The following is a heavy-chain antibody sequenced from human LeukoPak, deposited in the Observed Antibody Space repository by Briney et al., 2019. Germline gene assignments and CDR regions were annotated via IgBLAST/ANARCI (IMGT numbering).Heavy chain of an antibody. V-gene: IGHV3-7*03. CDR2: INHNGNVN. CDR1: GFTFSSYW. Sequence: GGSLRLSCAASGFTFSSYWMNWARQAPGKGLEWVASINHNGNVNYYVDSVKGRFTISRDNAKNSLYLQMSNLRAEDTAVYFCAKGSFWGQGTLVTVSS. CDR3: AKGSF. D-gene: IGHD3-10*01. J-gene: IGHJ4*02.